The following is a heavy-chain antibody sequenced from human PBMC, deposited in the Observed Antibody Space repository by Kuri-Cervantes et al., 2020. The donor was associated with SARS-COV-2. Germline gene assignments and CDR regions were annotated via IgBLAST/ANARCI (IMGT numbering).Heavy chain of an antibody. J-gene: IGHJ6*02. CDR2: INSDGSST. D-gene: IGHD3-3*01. CDR3: ARDRYDFWSGLGYYYYGMDV. V-gene: IGHV3-74*01. CDR1: GFTFSSYR. Sequence: GESLKISCAASGFTFSSYRMHWVRQAPGKGLVWVSRINSDGSSTSYADSVKGRFTISRDNAKNTLYLQMNSLRAEDTAVYYCARDRYDFWSGLGYYYYGMDVWGQGTAVTVSS.